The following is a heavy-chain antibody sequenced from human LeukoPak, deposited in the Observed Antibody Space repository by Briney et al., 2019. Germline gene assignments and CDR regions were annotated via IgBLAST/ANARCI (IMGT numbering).Heavy chain of an antibody. CDR3: RTYYDGSGREDAFDI. Sequence: GGSLRLSCAASGFTFDDYGMSWVRQAPGKGLEWVSGINWNGGSTGYADSVKGRFTISRDNAKNSLYLQMNSLRAEDTALYYCRTYYDGSGREDAFDIWGQGTMVTVSS. V-gene: IGHV3-20*04. J-gene: IGHJ3*02. CDR2: INWNGGST. D-gene: IGHD3-10*01. CDR1: GFTFDDYG.